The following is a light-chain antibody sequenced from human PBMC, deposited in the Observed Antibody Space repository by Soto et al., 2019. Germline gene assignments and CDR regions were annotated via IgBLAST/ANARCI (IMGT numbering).Light chain of an antibody. V-gene: IGKV3-11*01. CDR3: QHRFNWPLT. Sequence: EIVLTQSPATLSLSPGERATLSCRASQTIGTFLAWYQQKPGQAPRLLFYDASNRATGVPPRFSGSGSGTDFTLTISSLEPEDLAVYYCQHRFNWPLTFGGGTKVEIK. J-gene: IGKJ4*01. CDR2: DAS. CDR1: QTIGTF.